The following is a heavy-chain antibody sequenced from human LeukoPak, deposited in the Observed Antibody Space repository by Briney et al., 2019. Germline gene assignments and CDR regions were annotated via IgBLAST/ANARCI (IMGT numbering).Heavy chain of an antibody. Sequence: GGSLRLSCTVSGFIFSDFSMSWVRQSPGKGLEWVSDISRSSSTIYYADSVKGRFTISRDNAKNSLYLQMNSLRAEDTAVYYCARDPYSGSYGNYYYYSMDVWGKGTTVTISS. CDR3: ARDPYSGSYGNYYYYSMDV. D-gene: IGHD1-26*01. CDR2: ISRSSSTI. CDR1: GFIFSDFS. V-gene: IGHV3-48*01. J-gene: IGHJ6*03.